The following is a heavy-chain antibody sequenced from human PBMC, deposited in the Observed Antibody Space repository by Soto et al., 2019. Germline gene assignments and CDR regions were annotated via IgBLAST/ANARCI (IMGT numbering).Heavy chain of an antibody. CDR1: GFTFSYYT. Sequence: GGSLRLSYVASGFTFSYYTMSWVRQAPGKGLEWVSYISSSSSTIYYADSVKGRFTISRDNAKNSLYLQMNSLRDEDTAVYYCARESRFLEWLSLNWFDPWGQGTLVTVSS. CDR3: ARESRFLEWLSLNWFDP. J-gene: IGHJ5*02. CDR2: ISSSSSTI. V-gene: IGHV3-48*02. D-gene: IGHD3-3*01.